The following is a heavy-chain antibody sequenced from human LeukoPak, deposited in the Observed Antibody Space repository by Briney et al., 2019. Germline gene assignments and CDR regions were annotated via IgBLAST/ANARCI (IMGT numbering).Heavy chain of an antibody. CDR3: ARYDGYDLRY. Sequence: GGSLRLSCAASGFIFSNYCMSWVRQAPGKGLEWVAKINEGGSEKHYVDSVKGRFTISRDNAKNSLYLEMNGLRAEDTAVYYSARYDGYDLRYWGQGTLVTVPS. J-gene: IGHJ4*02. D-gene: IGHD3-3*01. CDR1: GFIFSNYC. V-gene: IGHV3-7*04. CDR2: INEGGSEK.